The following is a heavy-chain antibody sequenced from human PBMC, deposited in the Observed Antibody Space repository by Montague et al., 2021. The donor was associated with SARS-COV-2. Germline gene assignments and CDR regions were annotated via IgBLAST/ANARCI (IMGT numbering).Heavy chain of an antibody. CDR3: ARKASRGTTIFGVVTASYYFDY. Sequence: ETLSLTCTVSGGSISSSSYYWGWIRQPPGKGLEWIGSIYYSGSXYYNPSLKSRVTISVDTSKNQFSLKLSSVTAADTAVYYCARKASRGTTIFGVVTASYYFDYWGQGTLVTVSS. J-gene: IGHJ4*02. D-gene: IGHD3-3*01. CDR1: GGSISSSSYY. CDR2: IYYSGSX. V-gene: IGHV4-39*01.